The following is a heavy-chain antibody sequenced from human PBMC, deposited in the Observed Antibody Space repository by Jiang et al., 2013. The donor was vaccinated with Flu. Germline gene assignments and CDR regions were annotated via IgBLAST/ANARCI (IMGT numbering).Heavy chain of an antibody. Sequence: SGAEVRKTGASVKVSCRASAFTLGGYYIHWVRQAPGQGLEWLGWINPRNGGTNIPQNFHSRVTMTANTYSSTVFLDLTSLKSDDTAVYYCARQGYSASWYPPSESALDLWGQGTLVTVSS. D-gene: IGHD5-18*01. CDR3: ARQGYSASWYPPSESALDL. J-gene: IGHJ4*02. CDR2: INPRNGGT. V-gene: IGHV1-2*02. CDR1: AFTLGGYY.